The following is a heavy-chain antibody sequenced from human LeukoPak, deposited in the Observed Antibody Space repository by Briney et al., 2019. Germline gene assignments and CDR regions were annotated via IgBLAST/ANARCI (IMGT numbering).Heavy chain of an antibody. D-gene: IGHD6-13*01. J-gene: IGHJ6*03. V-gene: IGHV3-23*01. CDR1: GFTFSSYA. CDR2: ISGSGGST. Sequence: PGRSLRLSCAASGFTFSSYAMSWVRQAPGKGLEWVSAISGSGGSTYYADSVKGRFTISRDNSKNTLYLQMNSLRAEDTAVYYCAKVMREQLYYMDVWGKGTTVTVSS. CDR3: AKVMREQLYYMDV.